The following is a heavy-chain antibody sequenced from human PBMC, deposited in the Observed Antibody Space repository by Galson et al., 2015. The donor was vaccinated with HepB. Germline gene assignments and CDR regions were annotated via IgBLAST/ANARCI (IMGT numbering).Heavy chain of an antibody. CDR2: IYTSGRT. V-gene: IGHV4-61*02. CDR3: AGQVRGGFDP. J-gene: IGHJ5*02. Sequence: TLSLTCTVSGGSISSGSYYWSWIRQPAGKGLEWIGRIYTSGRTNYNPSLKSRVTISVDTSKNQFSLKLSSVTAADTAMYYCAGQVRGGFDPWGQGTLVTVSS. CDR1: GGSISSGSYY. D-gene: IGHD3-10*01.